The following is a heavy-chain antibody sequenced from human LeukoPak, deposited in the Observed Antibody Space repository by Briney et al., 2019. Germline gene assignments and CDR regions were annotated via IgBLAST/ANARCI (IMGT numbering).Heavy chain of an antibody. CDR3: ARDPHLTVGTVTTTGDEYT. V-gene: IGHV1-69*05. Sequence: SVKVSCKASGGTFSSYAISWVRQAPGQGLEWMGRIIPIFGTANYAQKFQGRVTITTDESTSTAYMELSSLRSEDTAVYYCARDPHLTVGTVTTTGDEYTWGQGTLVTVSS. CDR2: IIPIFGTA. J-gene: IGHJ5*02. CDR1: GGTFSSYA. D-gene: IGHD1-1*01.